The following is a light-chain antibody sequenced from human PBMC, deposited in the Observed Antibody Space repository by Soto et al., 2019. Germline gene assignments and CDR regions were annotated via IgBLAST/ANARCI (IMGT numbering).Light chain of an antibody. J-gene: IGLJ1*01. Sequence: QSALTQPPSASGSPGQSVTISCTGTSSDVGGYNYVSWYQPHPGKVPKLMVYEVNKRPSGVPDRFSGSKSGNTASLTVFGLKAEDEADYYCTSYAGGNNVFGTGTKLTVL. CDR2: EVN. CDR3: TSYAGGNNV. V-gene: IGLV2-8*01. CDR1: SSDVGGYNY.